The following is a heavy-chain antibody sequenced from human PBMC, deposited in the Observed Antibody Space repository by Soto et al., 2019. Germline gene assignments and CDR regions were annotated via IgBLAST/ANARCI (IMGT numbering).Heavy chain of an antibody. J-gene: IGHJ4*02. V-gene: IGHV3-74*01. CDR1: GFILSSYW. CDR2: INSDGSTT. Sequence: EVQLVESGGDVVQPGGSLRLSCAASGFILSSYWMDWVRQAPGKGLVWVSRINSDGSTTNYADSVKGRFTISRDNVKYTLFLQMNSLSVEAAAVYYCSRTNGGGWDYFDYWGQGTLVTVSS. CDR3: SRTNGGGWDYFDY. D-gene: IGHD2-15*01.